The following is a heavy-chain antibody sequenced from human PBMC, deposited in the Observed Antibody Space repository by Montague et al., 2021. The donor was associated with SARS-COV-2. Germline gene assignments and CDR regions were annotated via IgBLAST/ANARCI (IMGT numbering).Heavy chain of an antibody. V-gene: IGHV3-74*01. CDR2: VGRLGSDT. CDR3: ARGNGGPNRRFLEWLSPYGMDV. CDR1: EFTFTNYW. J-gene: IGHJ6*02. Sequence: SLRLSCAASEFTFTNYWMHWVRQVPGKGLVWVSRVGRLGSDTTYADSVKGRFTISRDNAKDTLYLQMNSLRAEDTAVYYCARGNGGPNRRFLEWLSPYGMDVWGQGTTVTVSS. D-gene: IGHD3-3*01.